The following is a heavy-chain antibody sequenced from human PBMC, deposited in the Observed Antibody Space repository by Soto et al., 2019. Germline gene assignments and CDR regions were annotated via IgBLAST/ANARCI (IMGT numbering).Heavy chain of an antibody. Sequence: GGSLRLSCAASGFTFSSYEMNWVRQAPGKGLEWLSYISPSTTTIYYADSVKGRFTISRDNAKYSLYLQMNSLRAEDTAVYYCARDGARGGSLPDYGMDVWGQGTTVTVSS. D-gene: IGHD3-10*01. J-gene: IGHJ6*02. V-gene: IGHV3-48*03. CDR3: ARDGARGGSLPDYGMDV. CDR1: GFTFSSYE. CDR2: ISPSTTTI.